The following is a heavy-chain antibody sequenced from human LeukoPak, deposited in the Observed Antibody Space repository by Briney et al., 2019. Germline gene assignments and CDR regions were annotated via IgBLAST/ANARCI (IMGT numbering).Heavy chain of an antibody. Sequence: PGGSLRLSCAASGFTFRTYAMTWVRQAPGKGLEWVSAISNSGGSTYYADSVRGRFTISRDNSKNTLYLQMNSLRAEDTAVYYCARNDYSDYWGQGTLVTVSS. V-gene: IGHV3-23*01. CDR1: GFTFRTYA. CDR2: ISNSGGST. J-gene: IGHJ4*02. D-gene: IGHD4-11*01. CDR3: ARNDYSDY.